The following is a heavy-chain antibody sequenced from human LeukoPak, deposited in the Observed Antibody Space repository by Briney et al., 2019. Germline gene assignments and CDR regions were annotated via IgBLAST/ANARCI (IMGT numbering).Heavy chain of an antibody. J-gene: IGHJ6*02. D-gene: IGHD5-12*01. CDR2: ISYDGSNK. Sequence: GGSLRLSCAASGFTFSSYGMHWVRQAPGKGLEWVAVISYDGSNKYYADSVKGRFTISRDNSKNTLYLQMNSLRAEDTAVYYCAKEHGGYAPVGMDVWGQGTTVTVSS. CDR1: GFTFSSYG. CDR3: AKEHGGYAPVGMDV. V-gene: IGHV3-30*18.